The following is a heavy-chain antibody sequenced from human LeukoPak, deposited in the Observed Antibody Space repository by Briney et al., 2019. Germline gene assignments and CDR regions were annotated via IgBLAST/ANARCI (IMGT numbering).Heavy chain of an antibody. J-gene: IGHJ4*02. D-gene: IGHD4-11*01. CDR3: AKDIQRGFDYTSPLET. CDR1: GFMFTHHG. Sequence: GESLRLTCAASGFMFTHHGMHWVRQAPGKGLEWVAVIWSDGSNRFYSDSVKGRFAISRDDSNDMVYLQMNGLRADDTAVYYCAKDIQRGFDYTSPLETWGQGTLVIVSS. V-gene: IGHV3-33*06. CDR2: IWSDGSNR.